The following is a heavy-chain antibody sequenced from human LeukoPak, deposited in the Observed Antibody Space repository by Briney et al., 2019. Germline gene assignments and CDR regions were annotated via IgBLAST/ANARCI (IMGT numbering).Heavy chain of an antibody. CDR2: ISDSGDYT. D-gene: IGHD2-2*01. V-gene: IGHV3-23*01. CDR1: GFTFSSYA. Sequence: GGSLRLSCAGSGFTFSSYAMSWVRQAPGQGLEWVSVISDSGDYTSYADSVRGRFTISRDNSRNTLYPQMISLRPEDTAVYYCAKDPLESSTSFNWFDPWGQGTLVTVSS. CDR3: AKDPLESSTSFNWFDP. J-gene: IGHJ5*02.